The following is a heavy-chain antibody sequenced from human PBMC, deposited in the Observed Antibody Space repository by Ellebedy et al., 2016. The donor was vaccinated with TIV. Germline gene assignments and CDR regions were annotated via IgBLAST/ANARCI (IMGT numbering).Heavy chain of an antibody. V-gene: IGHV4-34*01. CDR2: INHSGST. D-gene: IGHD3-10*01. CDR3: ARGASSGSYRAYYFDY. Sequence: MPSETLSLTCTVSGGSISSYYWSWIRQPPGKGLEWIGEINHSGSTNYNPSLKSRVTVSVDTSKNQFSLKLSPVTAADTAVYYCARGASSGSYRAYYFDYWGQGTLVTVSS. J-gene: IGHJ4*02. CDR1: GGSISSYY.